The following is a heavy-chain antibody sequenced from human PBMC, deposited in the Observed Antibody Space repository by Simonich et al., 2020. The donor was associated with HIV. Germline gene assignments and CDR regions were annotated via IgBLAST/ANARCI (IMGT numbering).Heavy chain of an antibody. Sequence: QVQLQQWGAGLLKPSETLSLTCAVYGGSFSGYYWRWIRQPPGKGLEWIGEINHSGTTNYKSSLNSRATISVDKSKNQFSLKLSSVTAADTAIYYCARRDRELILYFDYWGQGNLVTVSS. CDR3: ARRDRELILYFDY. D-gene: IGHD3-3*01. V-gene: IGHV4-34*01. J-gene: IGHJ4*02. CDR1: GGSFSGYY. CDR2: INHSGTT.